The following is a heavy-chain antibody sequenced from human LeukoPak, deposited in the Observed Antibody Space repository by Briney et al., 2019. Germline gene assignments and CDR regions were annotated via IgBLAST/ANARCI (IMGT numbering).Heavy chain of an antibody. V-gene: IGHV3-11*04. CDR1: GFTFSDYY. CDR3: ARDRRSTVVTEGAFDI. CDR2: ISSSGSTI. J-gene: IGHJ3*02. D-gene: IGHD4-23*01. Sequence: PGGSLRLSCAASGFTFSDYYMSWIRQAPGKGLEWVSYISSSGSTIYYADSVKGRFTISRDNAKNSLYLQMNSLRAEDTAVYYCARDRRSTVVTEGAFDIWGQGTMVTVSS.